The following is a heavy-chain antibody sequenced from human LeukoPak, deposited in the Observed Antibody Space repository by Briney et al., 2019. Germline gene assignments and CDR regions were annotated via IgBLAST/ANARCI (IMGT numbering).Heavy chain of an antibody. J-gene: IGHJ6*02. Sequence: SETLSLTCAVYGGSFSGYYWSWIRQPPGKGLEWIGEINHSGSTNYNPSLKSRVTISVDTSKNQFSLQLNSVTPEDTAVYYCAGDGGNYYYGMDVWGQGTTVTVSS. CDR3: AGDGGNYYYGMDV. CDR2: INHSGST. CDR1: GGSFSGYY. D-gene: IGHD5-24*01. V-gene: IGHV4-34*01.